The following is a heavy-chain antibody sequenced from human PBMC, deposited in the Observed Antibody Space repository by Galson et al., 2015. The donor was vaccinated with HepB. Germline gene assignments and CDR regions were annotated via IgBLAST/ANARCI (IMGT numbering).Heavy chain of an antibody. J-gene: IGHJ3*02. CDR1: GFTFSSYW. CDR3: ARDYGDYWRTDAFDI. V-gene: IGHV3-7*03. CDR2: IKQDGSEK. D-gene: IGHD4-17*01. Sequence: SLRLSCAASGFTFSSYWMSWVRQAPGKGLEWVANIKQDGSEKYYVDSVKGRFTISRDNAKNSLYLQMNSLRAEDTAVYYCARDYGDYWRTDAFDIWGQGTMVTVSS.